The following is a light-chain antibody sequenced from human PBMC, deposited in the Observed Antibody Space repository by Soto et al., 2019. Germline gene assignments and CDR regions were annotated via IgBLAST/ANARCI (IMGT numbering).Light chain of an antibody. CDR1: QNIDTY. Sequence: DIQVTQSPSSLSASVGDRITDTCRTSQNIDTYLNWYQQNPGKAPKLLISAASRLQSGVPSRFSGSGSGTDFTLTITSLQAEDFATYYCQQTYDNPRPFGQGTKV. CDR3: QQTYDNPRP. J-gene: IGKJ1*01. V-gene: IGKV1-39*01. CDR2: AAS.